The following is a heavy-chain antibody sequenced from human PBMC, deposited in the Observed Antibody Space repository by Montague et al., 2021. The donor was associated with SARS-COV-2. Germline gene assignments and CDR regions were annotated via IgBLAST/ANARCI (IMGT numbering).Heavy chain of an antibody. D-gene: IGHD1-26*01. J-gene: IGHJ6*02. V-gene: IGHV3-7*03. CDR3: ARDSRIVGATGGMDA. CDR2: IKPDGGEK. CDR1: GFTFSSYW. Sequence: SLRLSCAASGFTFSSYWMSWVRQTPGKGLEWVANIKPDGGEKHYVDSVKGRFIISRDNAKNSLNLQMDSLRAEDTALYYCARDSRIVGATGGMDAWGQGTTVIVSS.